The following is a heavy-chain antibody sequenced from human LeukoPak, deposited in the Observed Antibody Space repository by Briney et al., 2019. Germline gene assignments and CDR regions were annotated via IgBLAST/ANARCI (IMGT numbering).Heavy chain of an antibody. V-gene: IGHV4-59*01. CDR1: GGSISSYY. D-gene: IGHD6-6*01. Sequence: PSETLSLTCTVSGGSISSYYWSWLRQPPGKGLEWIGYIYFSWPTNYNPSLKRRVTISVDTSKTQFSLKLSSVTPADTAVYYCARDTEAARPNYYYMDVWGKGTTVTVSS. J-gene: IGHJ6*03. CDR2: IYFSWPT. CDR3: ARDTEAARPNYYYMDV.